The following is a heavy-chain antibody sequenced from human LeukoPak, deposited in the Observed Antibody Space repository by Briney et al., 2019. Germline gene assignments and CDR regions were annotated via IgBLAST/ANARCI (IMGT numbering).Heavy chain of an antibody. D-gene: IGHD3-10*01. Sequence: SETLSLTCTVSGGSISSSNYYWGWIRQPPGKGLEWIGSIYYSGSTYYNPSLKSRVTISVDTSKNQCSLKLSSVTAADTAVYYCASGGFGYFDYWGQGTLVTVSS. CDR2: IYYSGST. CDR1: GGSISSSNYY. V-gene: IGHV4-39*07. J-gene: IGHJ4*02. CDR3: ASGGFGYFDY.